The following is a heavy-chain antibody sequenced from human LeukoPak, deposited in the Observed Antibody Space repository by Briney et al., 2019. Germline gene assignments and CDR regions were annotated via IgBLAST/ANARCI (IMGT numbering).Heavy chain of an antibody. CDR3: ARGLGGLYYFDY. Sequence: GGSLRLSCAASGFTFSSYSMNWVRQAPGKGLEWVSSVSSSSRYIHFADSVKGRFTISRDNAKNSLYLQMNSLRVEDTAVYYCARGLGGLYYFDYWGQGALVTVSS. D-gene: IGHD4-11*01. CDR1: GFTFSSYS. V-gene: IGHV3-21*06. J-gene: IGHJ4*02. CDR2: VSSSSRYI.